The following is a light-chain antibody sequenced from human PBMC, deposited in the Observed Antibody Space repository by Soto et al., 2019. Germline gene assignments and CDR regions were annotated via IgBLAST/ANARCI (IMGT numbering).Light chain of an antibody. Sequence: EIVLAHSPATLSLSPGERATLSCTASQTVSSSLAWYQQKPGQAPRLLIYGASSRATGIPDRFSGSGSGTDFTVTINRLEPEDSAVYYCQQYGSSPLTFGGGTKVDIK. CDR3: QQYGSSPLT. CDR1: QTVSSS. V-gene: IGKV3-20*01. J-gene: IGKJ4*01. CDR2: GAS.